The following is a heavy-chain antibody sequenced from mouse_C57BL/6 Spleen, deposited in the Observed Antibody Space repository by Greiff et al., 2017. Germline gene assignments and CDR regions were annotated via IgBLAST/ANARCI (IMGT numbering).Heavy chain of an antibody. CDR3: ARHRGNRGYYAKDY. CDR1: GFTFSDYY. V-gene: IGHV5-12*01. Sequence: EVKLLESGGGLVRPGGSLKLSCAASGFTFSDYYMYWVRQTPEKRLEWVGYISNGGGSTYYPDTVKGRFTISRDNAENTLYLQMSRLKSEDPATYCCARHRGNRGYYAKDYWGQGTSVTVSS. J-gene: IGHJ4*01. D-gene: IGHD2-1*01. CDR2: ISNGGGST.